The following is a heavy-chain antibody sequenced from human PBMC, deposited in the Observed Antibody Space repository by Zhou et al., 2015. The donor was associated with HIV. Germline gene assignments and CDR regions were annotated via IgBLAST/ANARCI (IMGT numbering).Heavy chain of an antibody. J-gene: IGHJ2*01. CDR1: GGTFSSYA. CDR3: AREGWGSWYFDL. CDR2: IIPIFGTA. D-gene: IGHD7-27*01. V-gene: IGHV1-69*06. Sequence: QVQLVQSGAEVKRPGSSVKVSCEASGGTFSSYAISWVRQAPGQGLEWMGGIIPIFGTANYAQKFQGRVTITADKSTSTAYLELSSLRYEDTAVYYCAREGWGSWYFDLWGRGTLVTVSS.